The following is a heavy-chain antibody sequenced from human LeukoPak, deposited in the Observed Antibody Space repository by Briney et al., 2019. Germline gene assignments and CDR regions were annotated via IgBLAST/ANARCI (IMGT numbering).Heavy chain of an antibody. J-gene: IGHJ4*02. CDR1: GFTFSSYS. V-gene: IGHV3-21*01. CDR3: ARVALTAMASFDY. D-gene: IGHD5-18*01. CDR2: ISSSSSYI. Sequence: GGSLRLSCAASGFTFSSYSMNWVRQAPGKGLEWVSSISSSSSYIYYADSVKGRCTISRDNAKNSLYLQMNSLRAEDTAVYYCARVALTAMASFDYWGQGTLVTVSS.